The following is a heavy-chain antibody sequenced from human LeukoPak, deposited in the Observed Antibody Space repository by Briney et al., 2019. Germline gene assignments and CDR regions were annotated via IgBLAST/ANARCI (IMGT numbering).Heavy chain of an antibody. D-gene: IGHD4-17*01. CDR1: GGSNSSYY. CDR2: IYYSGST. Sequence: SETLALTCTVSGGSNSSYYWSWIRQPPGKGLEWIGDIYYSGSTNYNPSLKSRVTISVDTSKNQFSLKLSSVTAADTAVYYCARGGKYYGDYWYFDLWGRGTLVTVSS. CDR3: ARGGKYYGDYWYFDL. V-gene: IGHV4-59*01. J-gene: IGHJ2*01.